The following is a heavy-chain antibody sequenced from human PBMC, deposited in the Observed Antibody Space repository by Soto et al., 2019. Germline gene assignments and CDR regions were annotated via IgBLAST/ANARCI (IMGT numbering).Heavy chain of an antibody. D-gene: IGHD3-22*01. V-gene: IGHV3-23*01. J-gene: IGHJ4*02. CDR1: GFNFSTCA. CDR2: ISGSGSTT. CDR3: AKDRSRSYGSGYPLGYFDS. Sequence: LRLACRATGFNFSTCAMNWDQQAPGKGLEWVSTISGSGSTTYYADSVKGRFTISRDNFKNTLYLQMNSLRVEDTAVYYCAKDRSRSYGSGYPLGYFDSGGQGTLVTVSS.